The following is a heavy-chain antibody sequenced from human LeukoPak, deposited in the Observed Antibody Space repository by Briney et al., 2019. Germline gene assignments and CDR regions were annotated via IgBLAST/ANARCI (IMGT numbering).Heavy chain of an antibody. V-gene: IGHV1-69*06. CDR3: ARGRGREWLVQVHDAFDI. D-gene: IGHD6-19*01. CDR1: GGTLSSYA. CDR2: IIPIFGTA. J-gene: IGHJ3*02. Sequence: ASVKVSCKASGGTLSSYATSWVRQAPGQGLEWMGGIIPIFGTATYAQKFQGRVTITADKSTSTAYMELSSLRSEDTAVYYCARGRGREWLVQVHDAFDIWGQGTMVTVSS.